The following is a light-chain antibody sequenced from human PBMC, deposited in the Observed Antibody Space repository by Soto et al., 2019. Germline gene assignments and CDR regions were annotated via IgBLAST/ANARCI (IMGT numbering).Light chain of an antibody. J-gene: IGLJ1*01. CDR3: QSYDSSLTTVV. CDR1: GSNIGAEYD. V-gene: IGLV1-40*01. CDR2: GDN. Sequence: QSALTQPPSVSGAPGQRVAMSCTGSGSNIGAEYDVHWYQQLPGTAPKRLIYGDNNRPSGVPGRFSGSKSGTSASLAITGLQPEDEADYYCQSYDSSLTTVVFGTGTKVTVL.